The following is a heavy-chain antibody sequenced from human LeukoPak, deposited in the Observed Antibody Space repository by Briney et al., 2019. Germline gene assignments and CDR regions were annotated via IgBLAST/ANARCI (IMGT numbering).Heavy chain of an antibody. CDR2: ISYIGST. Sequence: SETLSLTCAVSDDFFSSHYWTWIRQPPGKGLEWIGYISYIGSTNYNPSLKSRVTISIDTSRNQFSLRLSSVTAADTAVYYCARDLVTVTKGFDIWGQGTMVSVSS. CDR3: ARDLVTVTKGFDI. D-gene: IGHD4-17*01. V-gene: IGHV4-59*11. CDR1: DDFFSSHY. J-gene: IGHJ3*02.